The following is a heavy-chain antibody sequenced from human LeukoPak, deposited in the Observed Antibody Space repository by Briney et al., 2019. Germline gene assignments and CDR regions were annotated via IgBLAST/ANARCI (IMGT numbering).Heavy chain of an antibody. Sequence: SETLSLTCTVSGGSISSSSYYWGWIRQPPGKGLEWIGSIYYSGSTYYNPSLKSRVTMSVDTSKNQFSLKLSSVTAADTAVYYCARATAAADAFDIWGQGTMVTVSS. CDR1: GGSISSSSYY. CDR2: IYYSGST. J-gene: IGHJ3*02. D-gene: IGHD6-13*01. CDR3: ARATAAADAFDI. V-gene: IGHV4-39*07.